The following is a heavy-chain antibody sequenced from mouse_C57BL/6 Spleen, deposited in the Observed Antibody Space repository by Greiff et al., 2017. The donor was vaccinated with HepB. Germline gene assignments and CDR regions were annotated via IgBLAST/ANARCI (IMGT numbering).Heavy chain of an antibody. V-gene: IGHV1-64*01. Sequence: QVQLQQPGAELVKPGASVKLSCKASGYTFTSYWMHWVKQRPGQGLEWIGMIHPNSGSTNYNEKFKSKATLTVDKSSSTAYMQLSSLTSEDSAVYYCARSRGHGSSSYYYAMDYWGQGTSVTVSS. CDR3: ARSRGHGSSSYYYAMDY. D-gene: IGHD1-1*01. CDR1: GYTFTSYW. J-gene: IGHJ4*01. CDR2: IHPNSGST.